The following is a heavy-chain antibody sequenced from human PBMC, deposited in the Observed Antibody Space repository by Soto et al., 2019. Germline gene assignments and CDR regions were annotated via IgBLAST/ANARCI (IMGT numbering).Heavy chain of an antibody. CDR1: GDSFSNFY. V-gene: IGHV4-59*01. CDR3: ARGPRALIPSFFVY. Sequence: SETLSLTCTVSGDSFSNFYWSWIRQPPGKGLEWIGYFHGSGNSGYNPSLENRVSIGLGRSANQFSLKLSSVSAADTAIYYCARGPRALIPSFFVYGGQGLRVTASS. CDR2: FHGSGNS. J-gene: IGHJ4*02. D-gene: IGHD3-3*01.